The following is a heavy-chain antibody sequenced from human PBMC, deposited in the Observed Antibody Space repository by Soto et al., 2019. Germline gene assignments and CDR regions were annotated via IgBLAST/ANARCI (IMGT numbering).Heavy chain of an antibody. V-gene: IGHV1-2*02. CDR3: ARGGGVGVAGSAAFDM. CDR2: INPATGAT. J-gene: IGHJ3*02. CDR1: GYPVTAYY. Sequence: QLHLVQSGAVVKKPGASVTVSCSASGYPVTAYYMHWVRQAPGRGLEWMGGINPATGATKYTQTFQGGVPMTRESSTSTVFMKLSGLTSEDTAGFYCARGGGVGVAGSAAFDMWGQGTLVTVSS. D-gene: IGHD3-3*01.